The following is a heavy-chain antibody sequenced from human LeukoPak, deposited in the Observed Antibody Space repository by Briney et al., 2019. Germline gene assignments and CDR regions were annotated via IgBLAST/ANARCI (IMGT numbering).Heavy chain of an antibody. CDR3: ARDPRDDHNSLDY. CDR1: GFSFCNYW. Sequence: GESLRLSCAASGFSFCNYWMSWVRQSPEKGLEWVANIKEDGSARYYVDSVKGRFTISRDNPKNSLYLQMGSLRADDTAMYYCARDPRDDHNSLDYWGQATQVTVSS. V-gene: IGHV3-7*03. D-gene: IGHD5-24*01. CDR2: IKEDGSAR. J-gene: IGHJ4*02.